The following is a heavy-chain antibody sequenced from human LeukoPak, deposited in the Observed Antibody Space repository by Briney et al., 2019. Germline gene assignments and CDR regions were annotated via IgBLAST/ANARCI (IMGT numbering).Heavy chain of an antibody. J-gene: IGHJ4*02. CDR1: GFTFSSYA. Sequence: GGSLRLSCAASGFTFSSYAMHWVRQAPGKGLEWVAVISYDGSNKYYADSVKGRFTISRDNSKNTLYLQMNSLRAEDTAVYYCAKEDTYYYDSSGSYFDYRGQGTLVTVPS. V-gene: IGHV3-30*04. CDR3: AKEDTYYYDSSGSYFDY. D-gene: IGHD3-22*01. CDR2: ISYDGSNK.